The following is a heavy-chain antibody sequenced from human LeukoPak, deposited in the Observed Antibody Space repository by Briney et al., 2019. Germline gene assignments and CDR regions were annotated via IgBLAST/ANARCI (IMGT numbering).Heavy chain of an antibody. CDR3: AKDGSSSPYYFDQ. CDR2: ISGGGGST. V-gene: IGHV3-23*01. D-gene: IGHD6-19*01. CDR1: GFTFSSYA. Sequence: PGGSLRLSCAASGFTFSSYAMSWVRQAPGKGLEWVSAISGGGGSTYYADSVKGRFTIARDNSKNRLYLQMNSLRAEDTAVYYCAKDGSSSPYYFDQWGQGTLVTVSS. J-gene: IGHJ4*02.